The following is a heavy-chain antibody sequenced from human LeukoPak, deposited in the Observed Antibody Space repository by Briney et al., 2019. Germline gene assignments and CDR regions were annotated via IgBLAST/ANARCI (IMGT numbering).Heavy chain of an antibody. J-gene: IGHJ4*02. CDR1: GFPLSSYW. CDR2: INSDGSGT. CDR3: ARAASGSYSYDY. V-gene: IGHV3-74*01. D-gene: IGHD1-26*01. Sequence: GGPLRLFCAASGFPLSSYWMHWVRHARGEGRVGVSGINSDGSGTIYADSVKGRFTISRDNAKNTLYLQMNSLRAEDTAVYYCARAASGSYSYDYWGQGTLVTVSS.